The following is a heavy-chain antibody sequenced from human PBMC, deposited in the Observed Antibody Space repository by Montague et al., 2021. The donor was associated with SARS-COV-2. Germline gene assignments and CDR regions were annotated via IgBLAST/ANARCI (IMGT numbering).Heavy chain of an antibody. CDR3: ARDLESTGYFDPYYYHGMDV. CDR1: GFTFSSYA. D-gene: IGHD3-9*01. CDR2: ISHEGSYK. V-gene: IGHV3-30*04. Sequence: SLRLSCAASGFTFSSYALHWVRQAPGKGLEWVADISHEGSYKYYADSVKGRFTISRDNSKNTLYRDMNSLRAEDTALYYCARDLESTGYFDPYYYHGMDVWGQGTTVTVSS. J-gene: IGHJ6*02.